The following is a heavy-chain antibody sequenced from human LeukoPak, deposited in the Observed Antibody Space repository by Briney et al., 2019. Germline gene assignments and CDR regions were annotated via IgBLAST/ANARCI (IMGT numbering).Heavy chain of an antibody. CDR3: ARDKRDPTRDWFDP. J-gene: IGHJ5*02. D-gene: IGHD1/OR15-1a*01. CDR2: IKQDGSEK. V-gene: IGHV3-7*01. Sequence: GGSLRLSCAASGFSFSSYWMSWVRQAPGKGLEWVANIKQDGSEKYYVASVKGRFTISRDNAKNSLFLQMNSLRAEDTAVYYCARDKRDPTRDWFDPWGQGTLVTVSS. CDR1: GFSFSSYW.